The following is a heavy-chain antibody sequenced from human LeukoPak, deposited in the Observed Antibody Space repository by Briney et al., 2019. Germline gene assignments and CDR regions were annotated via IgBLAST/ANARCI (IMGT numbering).Heavy chain of an antibody. CDR1: GGSISSYY. Sequence: TSETLSLTCTVSGGSISSYYWSWIRQPPGKGLEWIGYIYYSGSTNYNPSLKSRVTISVDTSKNQFSLKLSSVTAADTAVYYCARVQGGWLAYCGGDCYSYYFDYWGQGTLVTVSS. CDR2: IYYSGST. CDR3: ARVQGGWLAYCGGDCYSYYFDY. D-gene: IGHD2-21*02. J-gene: IGHJ4*02. V-gene: IGHV4-59*01.